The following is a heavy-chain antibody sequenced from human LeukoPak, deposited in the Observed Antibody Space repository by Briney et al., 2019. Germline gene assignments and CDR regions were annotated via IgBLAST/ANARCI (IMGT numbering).Heavy chain of an antibody. J-gene: IGHJ1*01. CDR2: IIPIFGTA. V-gene: IGHV1-69*13. CDR3: ARDPDSSSAGYFQH. CDR1: GGTFSSYA. Sequence: ASVKVSCKASGGTFSSYAISWVQQAPGQGLEWMGGIIPIFGTANYAQKFQGRVTITADESTSTAYMELSSLRSEDTAVYYCARDPDSSSAGYFQHWGQGTLVTVSS. D-gene: IGHD6-6*01.